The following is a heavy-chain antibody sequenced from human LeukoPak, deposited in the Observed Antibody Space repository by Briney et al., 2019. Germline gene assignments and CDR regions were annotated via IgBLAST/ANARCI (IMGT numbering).Heavy chain of an antibody. D-gene: IGHD1-20*01. J-gene: IGHJ4*02. V-gene: IGHV3-23*01. CDR2: FSGSGGST. Sequence: GGSLRLSCAASGFTLSRFAMSWVRQAPGNGLEWVSGFSGSGGSTYYADSVKGQFTISRDNSKNTLYLQMNSLRVEDTAVYYCAKAGMTRFDYWGQGIMVTVSS. CDR3: AKAGMTRFDY. CDR1: GFTLSRFA.